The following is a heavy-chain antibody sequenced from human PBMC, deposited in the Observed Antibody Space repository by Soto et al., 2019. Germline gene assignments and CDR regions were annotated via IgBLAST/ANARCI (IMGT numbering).Heavy chain of an antibody. V-gene: IGHV4-34*01. J-gene: IGHJ6*02. D-gene: IGHD1-7*01. CDR1: GGSFSGYY. CDR2: INHSGST. Sequence: PSETLSLTCAVYGGSFSGYYWSWIRQPPGKGLEWIGEINHSGSTNYNPSLKSRVTISVDTSKNQFSLKLSSVTAADTAVYYCARGGYNWNYGRYYGMDVWGQGTTVTVSS. CDR3: ARGGYNWNYGRYYGMDV.